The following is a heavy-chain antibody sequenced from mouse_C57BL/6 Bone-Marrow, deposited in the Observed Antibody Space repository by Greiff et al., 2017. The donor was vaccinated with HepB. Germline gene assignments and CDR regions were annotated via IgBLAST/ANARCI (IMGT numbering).Heavy chain of an antibody. CDR1: GFNIKDDY. D-gene: IGHD1-1*01. CDR2: IDPENGDT. J-gene: IGHJ2*01. V-gene: IGHV14-4*01. CDR3: TPYYYGSSSYY. Sequence: VQLQQSGAELVRPGASVKLSCTASGFNIKDDYMHWVKQRPEQGLEWIGWIDPENGDTEYASKFQGKATITADTSSNTAYLQLSSLTSEDTAVYYCTPYYYGSSSYYWGQGTTLTVSS.